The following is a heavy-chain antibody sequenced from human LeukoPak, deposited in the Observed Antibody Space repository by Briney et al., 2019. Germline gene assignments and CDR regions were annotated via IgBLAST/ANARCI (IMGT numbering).Heavy chain of an antibody. CDR1: GFTFSSYE. Sequence: GGSLRLSCAASGFTFSSYEMNWVRQAPGKGLEWVSYISSSSSTIYYADSVKGRFTISRDNAKNSLYLQMNSLRAEDRAVYYCARGQSGYCSGGSCYSPRHYYYMDVWGKGTTVTVSS. J-gene: IGHJ6*03. V-gene: IGHV3-48*01. CDR2: ISSSSSTI. CDR3: ARGQSGYCSGGSCYSPRHYYYMDV. D-gene: IGHD2-15*01.